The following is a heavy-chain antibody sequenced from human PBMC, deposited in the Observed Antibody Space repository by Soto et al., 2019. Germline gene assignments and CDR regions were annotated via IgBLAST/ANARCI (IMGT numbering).Heavy chain of an antibody. D-gene: IGHD6-13*01. CDR2: IYYSGST. CDR3: ARGGSSWY. Sequence: SETLSLTCTVSGGSISSYYWSWIRQPPGKGLEWIGYIYYSGSTYYNPSLKSRVTISVDTSKNQFSLKLSSVTAADTAVYYCARGGSSWYWGQGTLVTVSS. CDR1: GGSISSYY. V-gene: IGHV4-30-4*01. J-gene: IGHJ4*02.